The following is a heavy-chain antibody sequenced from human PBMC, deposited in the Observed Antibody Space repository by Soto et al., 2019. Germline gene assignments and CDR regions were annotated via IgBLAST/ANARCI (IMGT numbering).Heavy chain of an antibody. CDR3: ARPHGGSSGWDNWFDP. D-gene: IGHD6-25*01. Sequence: SETLSLTCTVSGGSISSGDYYWSWIRQPPGKGLEWIGYIYYSGSTNYNPSLKSRVTISVDTSKNQFSLKLSSVTAADTAVYYCARPHGGSSGWDNWFDPWGQGTLVTVS. CDR1: GGSISSGDYY. J-gene: IGHJ5*02. CDR2: IYYSGST. V-gene: IGHV4-61*08.